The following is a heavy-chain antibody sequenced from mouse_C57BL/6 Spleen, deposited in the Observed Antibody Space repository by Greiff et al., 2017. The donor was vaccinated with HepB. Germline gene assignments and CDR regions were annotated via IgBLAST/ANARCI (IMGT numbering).Heavy chain of an antibody. CDR1: GFTFSSYG. J-gene: IGHJ4*01. CDR2: ISSGGSYT. V-gene: IGHV5-6*02. D-gene: IGHD3-1*01. CDR3: ARRRQGGYLYAMDY. Sequence: EVMLVESGGDLVKPGGSLKLSCAASGFTFSSYGMSWVRQTPDKRLEWVATISSGGSYTYYPDSVKGRFTISRDNAKNTLYLQMSSLKSEDTAMYYCARRRQGGYLYAMDYWGQGTSVTVSS.